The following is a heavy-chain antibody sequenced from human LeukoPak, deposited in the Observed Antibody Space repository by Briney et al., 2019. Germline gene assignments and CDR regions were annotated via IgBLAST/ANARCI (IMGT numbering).Heavy chain of an antibody. V-gene: IGHV3-9*01. Sequence: GGSLRLSCAAAGFTFDDYAMHWVRQAPGKGLEWFSTINWNSGRMEYADSVKGRFTISRDNAKNSLYLQMNSLRDEDTALYYCAKDGQRREVSVVTYMDVWGKGTTVTVSS. CDR1: GFTFDDYA. CDR2: INWNSGRM. J-gene: IGHJ6*03. D-gene: IGHD5-18*01. CDR3: AKDGQRREVSVVTYMDV.